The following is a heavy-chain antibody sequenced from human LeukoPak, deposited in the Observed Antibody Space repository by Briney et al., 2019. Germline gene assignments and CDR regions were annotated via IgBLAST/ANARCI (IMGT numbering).Heavy chain of an antibody. CDR3: ARGTVFGVVITRDYYYYMDV. J-gene: IGHJ6*03. D-gene: IGHD3-3*01. CDR2: INHSGST. Sequence: PSETLSLTCAVYGGSFSGYYWSWIRQPPGKGLEWIGEINHSGSTNYNPSLKSRVTISVDTSKNQFSLKLSSVTAADTAVYYCARGTVFGVVITRDYYYYMDVWGKGTTATVSS. V-gene: IGHV4-34*01. CDR1: GGSFSGYY.